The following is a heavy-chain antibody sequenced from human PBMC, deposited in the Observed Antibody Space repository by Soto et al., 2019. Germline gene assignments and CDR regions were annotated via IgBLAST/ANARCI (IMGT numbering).Heavy chain of an antibody. CDR2: IIPILGIA. CDR3: ARSSRLGYSRGWYADY. V-gene: IGHV1-69*04. D-gene: IGHD6-19*01. CDR1: GYTFTSYG. Sequence: ASVKVSCKASGYTFTSYGISWVRQAPGQGLEWMGRIIPILGIANYAQKFQGRVTITADKSTSTAYMELSSLRSEDTAVYYCARSSRLGYSRGWYADYWG. J-gene: IGHJ4*01.